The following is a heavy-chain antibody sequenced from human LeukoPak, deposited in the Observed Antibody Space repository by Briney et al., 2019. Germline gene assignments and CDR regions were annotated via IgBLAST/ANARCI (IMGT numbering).Heavy chain of an antibody. Sequence: SGPTLVNPTQTLTLTCTFSGFGLSTSGVGVGWIRQPPGKVLEWLALTYWDEDKRYSLSRKSRPSFTKVRSKSQVVHPMTKKDPVDTAAYYYAHRRQGYSSSWYNLFYPWGQGTLVTVST. CDR3: AHRRQGYSSSWYNLFYP. J-gene: IGHJ5*02. D-gene: IGHD6-13*01. CDR2: TYWDEDK. V-gene: IGHV2-5*02. CDR1: GFGLSTSGVG.